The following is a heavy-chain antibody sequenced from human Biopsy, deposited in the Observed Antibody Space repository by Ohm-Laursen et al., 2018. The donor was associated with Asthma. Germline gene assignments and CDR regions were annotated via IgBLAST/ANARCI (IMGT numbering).Heavy chain of an antibody. CDR3: AKARIHHFYDSSGYYQHD. J-gene: IGHJ4*02. V-gene: IGHV3-30-3*01. CDR1: GRHFGSYN. D-gene: IGHD3-22*01. CDR2: ITFDGSTQ. Sequence: SLRLSCAASGRHFGSYNMHWARQAPGKGLEWVAVITFDGSTQHYGGSVKGRFTISRDNSKNMLFLQMNSLRAEGTAVYYCAKARIHHFYDSSGYYQHDWGQGTLVTVSS.